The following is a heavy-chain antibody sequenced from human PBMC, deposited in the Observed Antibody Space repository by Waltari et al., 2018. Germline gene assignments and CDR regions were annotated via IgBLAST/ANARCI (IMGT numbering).Heavy chain of an antibody. CDR2: FDPEDGET. Sequence: EVQLVQSGAEVKKPGATVKISCKVSGYTFTDYYMHWVQQAPGKGLEWMELFDPEDGETRYAEKFQGRVTITADTSTDTAYMELSSLRSEDTAVYYCATLANWGAYYFDYWGQGTLVIVSS. D-gene: IGHD7-27*01. J-gene: IGHJ4*02. V-gene: IGHV1-69-2*01. CDR1: GYTFTDYY. CDR3: ATLANWGAYYFDY.